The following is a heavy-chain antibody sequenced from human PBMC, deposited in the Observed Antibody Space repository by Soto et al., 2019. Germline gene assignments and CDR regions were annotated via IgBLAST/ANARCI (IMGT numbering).Heavy chain of an antibody. Sequence: ASVKVSCKASGYTFIGSFMHWVRQAPGQGLEWMGWINPNSGATNYAQKFQGRVTMTRDTSISTAFMDLSRLRSDDTAVYYCAAVVGTTTYYYYGIDVWGQGTTVTVS. V-gene: IGHV1-2*02. CDR1: GYTFIGSF. CDR2: INPNSGAT. D-gene: IGHD1-26*01. J-gene: IGHJ6*02. CDR3: AAVVGTTTYYYYGIDV.